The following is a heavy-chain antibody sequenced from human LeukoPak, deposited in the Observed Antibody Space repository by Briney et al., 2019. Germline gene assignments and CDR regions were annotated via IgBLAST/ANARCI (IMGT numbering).Heavy chain of an antibody. Sequence: GGSLRLSCAASGFALSSHWMTWVRQVPGRGPEWVANVNRDGSETYYLDSVKGRFTISKDNAKNSLYLQMNSLRAEDTAVYYCTRDGRVAYEMDVWGQGTTVTVSS. CDR1: GFALSSHW. J-gene: IGHJ6*02. CDR3: TRDGRVAYEMDV. D-gene: IGHD2-15*01. CDR2: VNRDGSET. V-gene: IGHV3-7*01.